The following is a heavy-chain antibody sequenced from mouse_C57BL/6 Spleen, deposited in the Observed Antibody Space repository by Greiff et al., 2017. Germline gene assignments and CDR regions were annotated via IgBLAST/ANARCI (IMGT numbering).Heavy chain of an antibody. CDR2: IYPGDGDT. D-gene: IGHD1-1*01. CDR1: GYAFSSYW. J-gene: IGHJ1*03. V-gene: IGHV1-80*01. Sequence: VQLKESGAELVKPGASVKISCKASGYAFSSYWMNWVKQRPGKGLEWIGQIYPGDGDTTYNGKFKGKATLTADKSSSTAYMQHSSLTSEDSAVYFCARWMITTVVAGDWYFDVWGTGTTVTVSS. CDR3: ARWMITTVVAGDWYFDV.